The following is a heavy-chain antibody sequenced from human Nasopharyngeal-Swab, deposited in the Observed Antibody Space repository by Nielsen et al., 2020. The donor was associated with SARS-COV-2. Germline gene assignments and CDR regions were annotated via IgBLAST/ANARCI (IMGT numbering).Heavy chain of an antibody. V-gene: IGHV3-30*18. CDR2: IAHDASNE. Sequence: GGSLRLSCAASGFTFSSFGMHWVRQAPGKGLEWVAFIAHDASNEYYGDSVKGRFSISRDNSKNTLYLQMNSLRDEDTALYYCAKDLRGSIDYWGQGTLVTVSS. J-gene: IGHJ4*02. CDR1: GFTFSSFG. D-gene: IGHD3-16*01. CDR3: AKDLRGSIDY.